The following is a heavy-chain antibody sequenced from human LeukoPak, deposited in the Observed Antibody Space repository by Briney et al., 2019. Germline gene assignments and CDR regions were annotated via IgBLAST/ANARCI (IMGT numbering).Heavy chain of an antibody. CDR1: GFTFSSYG. Sequence: PGGSLRLSCAASGFTFSSYGMHWVRQAPGKGLEWVAFIRYDGSNKYYADSVKGRFTISRDNSKNTVYLQMNSLRAEDTAVYYCAREKGSSSSNWFDPWGQGTLVTVSS. J-gene: IGHJ5*02. V-gene: IGHV3-30*02. D-gene: IGHD6-13*01. CDR2: IRYDGSNK. CDR3: AREKGSSSSNWFDP.